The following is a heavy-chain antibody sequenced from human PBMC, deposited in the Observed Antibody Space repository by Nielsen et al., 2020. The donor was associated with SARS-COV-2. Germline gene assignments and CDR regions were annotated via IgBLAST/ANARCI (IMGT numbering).Heavy chain of an antibody. D-gene: IGHD5-18*01. CDR3: AKDRPSRGNSYGHFDH. Sequence: GESLKISCAASAVTFRNYAMHWVRQAPGKGLEWVAVVSYDGSNKYYADSVKGRFTVSRDNSKNTLYLQMNSLRAEDTAVFYCAKDRPSRGNSYGHFDHWGQGTLVTVSS. CDR2: VSYDGSNK. CDR1: AVTFRNYA. J-gene: IGHJ4*02. V-gene: IGHV3-30-3*01.